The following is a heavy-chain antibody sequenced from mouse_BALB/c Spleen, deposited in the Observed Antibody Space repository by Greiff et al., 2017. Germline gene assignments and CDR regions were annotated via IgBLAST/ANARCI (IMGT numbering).Heavy chain of an antibody. V-gene: IGHV1-9*01. CDR3: AKRVWVSYAGDY. J-gene: IGHJ4*01. CDR1: GYTFSSYW. D-gene: IGHD2-10*02. CDR2: ILPGSGST. Sequence: QVQLQQSGAELMKPGASVKISCKATGYTFSSYWIEWVKQRPGHGLEWIGEILPGSGSTNYNEKFKGKATFTADTSSNTAYMQLSSLTSEDSAVYYCAKRVWVSYAGDYWGQGTSVTVSS.